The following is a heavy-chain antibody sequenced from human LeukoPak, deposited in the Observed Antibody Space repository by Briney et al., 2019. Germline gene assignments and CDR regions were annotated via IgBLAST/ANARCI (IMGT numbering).Heavy chain of an antibody. CDR2: IRSKSNGGTT. D-gene: IGHD5-12*01. J-gene: IGHJ4*02. CDR1: GFTFADYA. Sequence: GSLRLSCTTSGFTFADYAMSWFRQAPGKGLEWVGFIRSKSNGGTTHYAASVEGRFTISRDDSNSIAYLQINSLKTEDTAVYYCVRDYRYAGHESVYWGQGTLVTVSS. V-gene: IGHV3-49*03. CDR3: VRDYRYAGHESVY.